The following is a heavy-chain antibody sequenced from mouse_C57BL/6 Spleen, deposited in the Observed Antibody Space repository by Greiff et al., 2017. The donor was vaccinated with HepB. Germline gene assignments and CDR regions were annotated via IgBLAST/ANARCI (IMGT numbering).Heavy chain of an antibody. CDR1: GYAFSSSW. Sequence: QVQLQQSGPELVKPGASVKISCKASGYAFSSSWMNWVKQRPGKGLEWIGRIYPGDGDTNYNGKFKGKATLTADKSSSTAYMQLSGLTSEDSAVYFCARSPYDYGDGYAMDYWGQGTSVTVSS. CDR2: IYPGDGDT. J-gene: IGHJ4*01. D-gene: IGHD2-4*01. CDR3: ARSPYDYGDGYAMDY. V-gene: IGHV1-82*01.